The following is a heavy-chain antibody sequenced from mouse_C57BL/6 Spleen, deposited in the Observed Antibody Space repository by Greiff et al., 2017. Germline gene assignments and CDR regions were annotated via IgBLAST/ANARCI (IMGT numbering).Heavy chain of an antibody. D-gene: IGHD5-1-1*01. Sequence: QVQLQQSGAELVKPGASVKLSCKASGYTFTSYWMQWVKQRPGQGLEWIGEIDPSDSYTNYNQKFKGKATLTVDTSSRTAYMQLSSLTSEDSAVYYCARKYSRREDYFDYWGQGTTLTVSS. V-gene: IGHV1-50*01. CDR3: ARKYSRREDYFDY. CDR1: GYTFTSYW. J-gene: IGHJ2*01. CDR2: IDPSDSYT.